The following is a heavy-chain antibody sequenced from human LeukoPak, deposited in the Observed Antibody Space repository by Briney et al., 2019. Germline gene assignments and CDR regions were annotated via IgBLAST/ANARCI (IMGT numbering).Heavy chain of an antibody. V-gene: IGHV3-23*01. D-gene: IGHD3-22*01. CDR2: ISGSGGST. J-gene: IGHJ4*02. Sequence: GGSLRLSCAASGFTFSSYAMSWVRQAPGKGLEWVSAISGSGGSTYYADSVKGRFTISRDNSKNTLYLQMNSLRAEDTAVYYCAKGPIYDSSGYLDYWGQGTLVTVSS. CDR3: AKGPIYDSSGYLDY. CDR1: GFTFSSYA.